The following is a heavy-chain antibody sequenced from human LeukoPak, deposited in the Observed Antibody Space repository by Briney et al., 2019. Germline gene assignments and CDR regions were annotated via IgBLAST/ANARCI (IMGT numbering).Heavy chain of an antibody. CDR2: IYQSGST. J-gene: IGHJ4*02. Sequence: SETLSLTCTVSGYSISSRYFWGWIRQPPVKGLEWIGSIYQSGSTYYNPSLKSRVTISVDTSKDQFSVKLTSVTAADTAVYFCARQSAYNPYYAFDSWGQGTLVTVSS. D-gene: IGHD3-3*01. CDR1: GYSISSRYF. CDR3: ARQSAYNPYYAFDS. V-gene: IGHV4-38-2*02.